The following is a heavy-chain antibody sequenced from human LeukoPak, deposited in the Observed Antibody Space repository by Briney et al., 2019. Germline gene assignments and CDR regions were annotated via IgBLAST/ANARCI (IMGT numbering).Heavy chain of an antibody. Sequence: SETLSLTCTVSGGTISSYYWSWIRQPAGKGLEWIGYIYYSGSTNYNPSLKSRVTISVDTSKNQFSLKLSSVTAADTAVYYCARHGSTYALRNWGQGTLVTVSS. CDR3: ARHGSTYALRN. D-gene: IGHD2-2*01. CDR1: GGTISSYY. J-gene: IGHJ4*02. CDR2: IYYSGST. V-gene: IGHV4-59*08.